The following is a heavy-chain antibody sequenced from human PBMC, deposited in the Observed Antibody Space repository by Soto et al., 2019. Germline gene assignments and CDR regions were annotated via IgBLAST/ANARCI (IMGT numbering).Heavy chain of an antibody. J-gene: IGHJ4*02. CDR3: ARVLSGSSLFDY. CDR1: GGSISGYY. Sequence: SETLSLTCTVSGGSISGYYWSWIRQPPGRGLEWLGYISYSGSTNYNPSHKSRVTISVDTSKNHFSMKLSPVTAADTAVYYCARVLSGSSLFDYWGQGTLVTVSS. D-gene: IGHD1-26*01. CDR2: ISYSGST. V-gene: IGHV4-59*01.